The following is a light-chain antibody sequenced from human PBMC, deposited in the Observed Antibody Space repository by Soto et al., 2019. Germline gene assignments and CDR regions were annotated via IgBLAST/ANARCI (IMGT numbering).Light chain of an antibody. CDR2: DAS. CDR1: QSVSNNY. J-gene: IGKJ4*01. Sequence: EDVLTQSPGTLSLSPGERATLSCRASQSVSNNYLGWFQQKPGQTPRLLIFDASNRATGIPDRFSGSGSGTDFTLIISRLEPEDFAMYYCQQYANSPLTFGGGTRVEI. CDR3: QQYANSPLT. V-gene: IGKV3-20*01.